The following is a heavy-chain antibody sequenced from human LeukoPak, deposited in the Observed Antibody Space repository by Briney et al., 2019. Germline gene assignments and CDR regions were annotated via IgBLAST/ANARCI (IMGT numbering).Heavy chain of an antibody. J-gene: IGHJ3*02. CDR3: ARRGSGWTDAFDI. Sequence: GGSLRLSCAASGFTFSGYSMNWVRQAPGKGLEWVSSISSSSSYIYYADSVKGRFTISRDNAKNSLYLQMNSLRAEDTAVYYCARRGSGWTDAFDIWGQGTMVTVSS. CDR1: GFTFSGYS. V-gene: IGHV3-21*01. D-gene: IGHD6-19*01. CDR2: ISSSSSYI.